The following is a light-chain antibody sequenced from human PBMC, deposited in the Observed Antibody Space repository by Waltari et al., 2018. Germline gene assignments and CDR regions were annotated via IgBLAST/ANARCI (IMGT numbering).Light chain of an antibody. CDR1: SRDIGSYNL. Sequence: QSALTQPASGPGSPGQSITIPGTGTSRDIGSYNLVSWYQKHQGKVPKLIIYEVIQRPSGISDRFSGSKSGNTASLTISGLQAEDEADYYCSSNAAGSSYVVFGGGTRLTVL. CDR2: EVI. J-gene: IGLJ2*01. CDR3: SSNAAGSSYVV. V-gene: IGLV2-23*02.